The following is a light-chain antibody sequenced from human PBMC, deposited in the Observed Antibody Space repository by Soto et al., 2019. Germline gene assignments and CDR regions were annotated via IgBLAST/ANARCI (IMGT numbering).Light chain of an antibody. CDR3: SSYAGSNILYV. Sequence: QSALTQPPSASGSPGQSFTISCTGTSSDVGGYNYVSWYQQHPGKAPQLVIYGVNKRASGVPDRFSGSKSGNTASLTVSGLQAEDEADYYCSSYAGSNILYVFGTGTKVTVL. CDR1: SSDVGGYNY. J-gene: IGLJ1*01. V-gene: IGLV2-8*01. CDR2: GVN.